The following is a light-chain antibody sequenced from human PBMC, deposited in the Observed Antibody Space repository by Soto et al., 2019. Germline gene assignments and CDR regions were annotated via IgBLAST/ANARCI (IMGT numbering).Light chain of an antibody. CDR2: DVS. Sequence: QSVLTQPASVSGSPGQSITISCTGTSSDVGGYNYVSWYQQHPGKAPKLMIYDVSNRPSGVSNRFSGSKSGNTASLTISGLQAEDEADYYCSSYTSSSIYVFGTGNKLTVL. CDR1: SSDVGGYNY. J-gene: IGLJ1*01. CDR3: SSYTSSSIYV. V-gene: IGLV2-14*01.